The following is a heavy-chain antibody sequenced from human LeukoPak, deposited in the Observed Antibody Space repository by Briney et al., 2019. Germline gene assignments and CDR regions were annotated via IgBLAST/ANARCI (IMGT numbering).Heavy chain of an antibody. CDR1: GFSFSSYG. Sequence: GALRLSCAGSGFSFSSYGMHWVRQAPGKGLEWMAFIRSDGSNKYYADSVKGRFTISRDNSKNTLYLQMNSLRAEDTAVYYCARILDSAWGEMGYWGQGTLVTVSS. D-gene: IGHD6-19*01. J-gene: IGHJ4*02. CDR2: IRSDGSNK. V-gene: IGHV3-30*02. CDR3: ARILDSAWGEMGY.